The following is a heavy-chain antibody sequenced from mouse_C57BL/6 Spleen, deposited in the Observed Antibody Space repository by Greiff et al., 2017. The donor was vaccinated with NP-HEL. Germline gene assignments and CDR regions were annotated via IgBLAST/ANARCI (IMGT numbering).Heavy chain of an antibody. J-gene: IGHJ1*03. V-gene: IGHV1-18*01. CDR1: GYTFTDYN. CDR2: INPNNGGT. Sequence: EVQLQQSGPELVKPGASVKIPCKASGYTFTDYNMDWVKQSHGKSLEWIGDINPNNGGTIYNQKFKGKATLTGDKSSSTAYMEHRSLTSEGTAVYSCARRPGYWYFDVWGTGTAVTVAS. CDR3: ARRPGYWYFDV.